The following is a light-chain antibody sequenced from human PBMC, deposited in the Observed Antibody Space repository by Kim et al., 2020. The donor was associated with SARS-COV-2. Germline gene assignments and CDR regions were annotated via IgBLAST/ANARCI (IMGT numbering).Light chain of an antibody. J-gene: IGKJ3*01. V-gene: IGKV1-39*01. CDR3: QQSYITPFT. Sequence: ASVGDRVTITCRTTQGISSHLNWYQQKPGRAPKLLISAASTVQGGVPSRFSGSGSETDFTLTISSLQPEDFATYFCQQSYITPFTFGPGTKVDIK. CDR2: AAS. CDR1: QGISSH.